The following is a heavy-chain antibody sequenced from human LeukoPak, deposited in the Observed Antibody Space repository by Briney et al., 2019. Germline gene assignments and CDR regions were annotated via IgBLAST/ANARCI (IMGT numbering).Heavy chain of an antibody. CDR1: GFTFSTYA. J-gene: IGHJ4*02. Sequence: GGSLRLSCAASGFTFSTYAMHWVRQAPGKGLEWVAVISYDGNNKYYADSVKGRFTISRDNSENTLSLRMNSLRAEDTAVYYCARDPCSSTSCYGGYYFDYWGQGTLVTVSS. CDR3: ARDPCSSTSCYGGYYFDY. V-gene: IGHV3-30-3*01. D-gene: IGHD2-2*01. CDR2: ISYDGNNK.